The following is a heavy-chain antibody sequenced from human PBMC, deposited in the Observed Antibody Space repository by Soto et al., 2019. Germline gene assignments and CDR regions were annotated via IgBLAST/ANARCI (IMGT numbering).Heavy chain of an antibody. D-gene: IGHD3-10*01. CDR3: ARAGFSYGHLLF. Sequence: QVQLKESGPGLVKPSETLSLTCNVSGGPIKTGDYYWNWIRQPPGKGLEWIGYAFYSGVTNYSPSLKSRAAISMDTSKNQFSLSLTSVTATDTAVYYCARAGFSYGHLLFWGQGIRVTVST. V-gene: IGHV4-30-4*01. J-gene: IGHJ4*02. CDR2: AFYSGVT. CDR1: GGPIKTGDYY.